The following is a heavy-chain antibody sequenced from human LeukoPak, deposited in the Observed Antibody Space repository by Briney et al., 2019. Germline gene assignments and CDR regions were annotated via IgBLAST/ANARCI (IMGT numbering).Heavy chain of an antibody. CDR2: INHSGST. Sequence: SETLSLTCAVYGGSFSGYHWSWIRQPPGKGLEWIGEINHSGSTNYNPSLKSRVTISVDTSKNQFSLKLSSVTAADTAVYYCAKKSATVTGYVMDVWGQGTTVTVSS. CDR3: AKKSATVTGYVMDV. J-gene: IGHJ6*02. V-gene: IGHV4-34*01. D-gene: IGHD4-11*01. CDR1: GGSFSGYH.